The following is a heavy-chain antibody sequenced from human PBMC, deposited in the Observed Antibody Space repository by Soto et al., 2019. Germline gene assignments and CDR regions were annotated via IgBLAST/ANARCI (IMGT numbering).Heavy chain of an antibody. CDR2: IYYSGST. D-gene: IGHD6-13*01. Sequence: SETLSLTCTVSGGSISSRSYYWGWIRQPPGKGLEWIGSIYYSGSTYYNPSLKSRVTISVDTSKNQFSLKLSSVTAADTAVYYCARRYSSAFDIWGQGTMVTVSS. J-gene: IGHJ3*02. CDR1: GGSISSRSYY. CDR3: ARRYSSAFDI. V-gene: IGHV4-39*07.